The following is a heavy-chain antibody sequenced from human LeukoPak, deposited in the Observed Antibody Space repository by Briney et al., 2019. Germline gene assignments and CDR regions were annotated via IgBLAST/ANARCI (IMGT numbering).Heavy chain of an antibody. V-gene: IGHV4-30-4*01. Sequence: PSQTLSLTCTVSGGSISSGDYYWSWIRQPPGKGLEWIGEIYHSGSTNYNPSLKSRVTISVDKSKNQFSLKLSSVTAADTAVYYCARGTDYDILGYWGQGTLVTVSS. CDR1: GGSISSGDYY. CDR3: ARGTDYDILGY. CDR2: IYHSGST. J-gene: IGHJ4*02. D-gene: IGHD3-9*01.